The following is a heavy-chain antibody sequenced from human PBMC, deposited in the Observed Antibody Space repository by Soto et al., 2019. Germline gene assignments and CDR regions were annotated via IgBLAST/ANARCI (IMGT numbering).Heavy chain of an antibody. Sequence: GGSLRLSCAASGFICTSYDMSWVRQAPGKGLEWVSTILVSGSTHYEDSVKGRFTISRDTSKNTVYLQMNSLRAGDTAMYYCAKSTATGGGAFDICGQGKMVTVSS. CDR1: GFICTSYD. D-gene: IGHD2-8*02. V-gene: IGHV3-23*01. CDR3: AKSTATGGGAFDI. J-gene: IGHJ3*02. CDR2: ILVSGST.